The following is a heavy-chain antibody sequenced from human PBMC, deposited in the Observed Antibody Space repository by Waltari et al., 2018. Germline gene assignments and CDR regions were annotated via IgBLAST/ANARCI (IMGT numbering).Heavy chain of an antibody. CDR2: IDPEDGQT. Sequence: EVQLLQSGAELQKPGTAVKISCPLSGYTFTDYYLHRVQQAPGKGLQWMGLIDPEDGQTIYAEAFQGRVTITADTSIDTVYMELSSLTSDDSAVFYCATALGDSISASRPFEIWGQGTVITVSS. CDR1: GYTFTDYY. J-gene: IGHJ3*02. D-gene: IGHD3-3*02. CDR3: ATALGDSISASRPFEI. V-gene: IGHV1-69-2*01.